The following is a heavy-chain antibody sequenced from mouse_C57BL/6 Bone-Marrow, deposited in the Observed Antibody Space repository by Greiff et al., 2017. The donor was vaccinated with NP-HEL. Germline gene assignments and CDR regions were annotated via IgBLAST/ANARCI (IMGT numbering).Heavy chain of an antibody. V-gene: IGHV5-6*01. J-gene: IGHJ2*01. CDR1: GFTFSSYG. CDR3: ALYSNYLFDY. Sequence: EVQGVESGGDLVKPGGSLKLSCAASGFTFSSYGMSWVRQTPDKRLEWVATISSGGSYTYYPDSVKGRFTISRDNAKNTLYLQMSSLKSEDTAMYYCALYSNYLFDYWGQGTTLTVSS. CDR2: ISSGGSYT. D-gene: IGHD2-5*01.